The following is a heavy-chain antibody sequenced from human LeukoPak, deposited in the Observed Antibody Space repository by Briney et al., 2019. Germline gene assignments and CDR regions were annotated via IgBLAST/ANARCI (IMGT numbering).Heavy chain of an antibody. J-gene: IGHJ4*02. V-gene: IGHV1-3*01. CDR2: INAGNGNT. CDR1: GYTFTSFA. Sequence: ASVKVSCKASGYTFTSFAMHWVRQAPGQRLEWMGWINAGNGNTKYSQKFQDRLTITRDTSASTVYMELSSLRSEDTAVYYCARTHYYYDSSGYYYSHFDYWGQGTLVTVSS. CDR3: ARTHYYYDSSGYYYSHFDY. D-gene: IGHD3-22*01.